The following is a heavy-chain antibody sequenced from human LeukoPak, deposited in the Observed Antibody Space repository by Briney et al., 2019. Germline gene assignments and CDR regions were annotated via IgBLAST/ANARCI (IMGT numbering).Heavy chain of an antibody. D-gene: IGHD5-18*01. CDR1: GGTFSSYA. J-gene: IGHJ4*02. CDR3: AGGGYSYGFDY. V-gene: IGHV1-69*01. CDR2: IIPIFGTA. Sequence: SVKVSCKASGGTFSSYAISLVRQAPGQGLEWMGGIIPIFGTANYAQKFQGRVTITPDESTSTAYMELSSLRSEDTAVYYCAGGGYSYGFDYWGQGTLVTVSS.